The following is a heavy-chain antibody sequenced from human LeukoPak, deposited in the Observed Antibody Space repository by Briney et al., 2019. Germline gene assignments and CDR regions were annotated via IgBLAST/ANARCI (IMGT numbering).Heavy chain of an antibody. CDR3: AKEARDIVVVVAAAYFDY. CDR1: GFTFSSYA. CDR2: ISGSGGST. Sequence: PGGSLRLSCAASGFTFSSYAMSWVRQAPGKGLEWVSAISGSGGSTYYADSVKGRFTISRDNSKNTLYLQMNSLRAEDTAVYYCAKEARDIVVVVAAAYFDYWGQGTLVTVSS. D-gene: IGHD2-15*01. V-gene: IGHV3-23*01. J-gene: IGHJ4*02.